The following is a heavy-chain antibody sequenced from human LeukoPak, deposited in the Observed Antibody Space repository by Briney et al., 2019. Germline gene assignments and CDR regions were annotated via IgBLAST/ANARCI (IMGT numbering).Heavy chain of an antibody. CDR2: IFFTGTT. V-gene: IGHV4-39*07. D-gene: IGHD2-2*01. J-gene: IGHJ2*01. Sequence: SETLSLTCTISGGSFSSPTYFWGWVRQSPGKGLEWIGSIFFTGTTYYNPSLKSRVSISLDTSNKKFFLTLNSVTAADTAVYYCSRGRAFVGHCTTTNCYGAYWSLDLWGRGTLVTVSS. CDR1: GGSFSSPTYF. CDR3: SRGRAFVGHCTTTNCYGAYWSLDL.